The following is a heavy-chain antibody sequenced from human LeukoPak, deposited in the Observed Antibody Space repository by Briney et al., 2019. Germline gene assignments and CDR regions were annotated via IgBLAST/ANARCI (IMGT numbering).Heavy chain of an antibody. D-gene: IGHD2-2*01. V-gene: IGHV4-59*01. CDR2: IYYSGST. CDR1: GGSISSYY. CDR3: ARGTRDPYCSSTSCYLRAYYGMDV. J-gene: IGHJ6*02. Sequence: PSETLSLTCTVSGGSISSYYWSWIRQPPGKGLEWIGYIYYSGSTNCNPSLKSRVTISVDTSKNQFSLKLSSVTAADTAVYYCARGTRDPYCSSTSCYLRAYYGMDVWGQGTTVTVSS.